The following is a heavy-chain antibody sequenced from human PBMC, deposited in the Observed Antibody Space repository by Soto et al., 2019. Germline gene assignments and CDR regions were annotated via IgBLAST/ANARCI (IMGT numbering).Heavy chain of an antibody. J-gene: IGHJ4*02. CDR2: SIWNSGSI. CDR3: AKGYNYDRCGNPDF. CDR1: VFSFDEYA. D-gene: IGHD3-22*01. V-gene: IGHV3-9*01. Sequence: LRLSCAASVFSFDEYAMRWFRQAPGKGLEWVSGSIWNSGSIGYADSVKGRFTISRDNANDTLYLHMNSLRTEDTALYYCAKGYNYDRCGNPDFWGQGTLVTVSS.